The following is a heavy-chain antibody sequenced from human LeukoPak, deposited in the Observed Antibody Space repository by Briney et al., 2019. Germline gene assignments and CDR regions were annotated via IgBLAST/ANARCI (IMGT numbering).Heavy chain of an antibody. J-gene: IGHJ4*02. CDR1: GFTFSNYA. D-gene: IGHD3-22*01. CDR2: ISGSVGST. CDR3: ARGLWGSSGYGSLLFDY. V-gene: IGHV3-23*01. Sequence: AGGSLRLSCAVSGFTFSNYAMSWVRQTPGEGLEWVSSISGSVGSTYYADSVKGRFTISRDDSKNTLYLQMNSLRAEDTAVYYCARGLWGSSGYGSLLFDYWGQGTLVTVSS.